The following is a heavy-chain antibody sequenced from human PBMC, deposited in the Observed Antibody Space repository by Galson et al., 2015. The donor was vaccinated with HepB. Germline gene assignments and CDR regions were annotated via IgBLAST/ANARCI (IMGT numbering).Heavy chain of an antibody. CDR2: MSYDGNNK. V-gene: IGHV3-30*04. Sequence: SLRLSCAASGFTFSSYAMHWVRQAPGKGLEWVALMSYDGNNKYYADSVKGRFTISRDNSKNTLYLQMNSLGAEDTAVYYCARDSIVRDIRGDNYCDYWGQGTLVTVSS. CDR1: GFTFSSYA. D-gene: IGHD1-26*01. CDR3: ARDSIVRDIRGDNYCDY. J-gene: IGHJ4*02.